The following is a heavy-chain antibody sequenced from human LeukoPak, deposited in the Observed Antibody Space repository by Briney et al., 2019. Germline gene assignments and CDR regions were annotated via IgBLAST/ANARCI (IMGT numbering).Heavy chain of an antibody. CDR1: GFSLSTSGVG. D-gene: IGHD5-18*01. CDR3: AQGSGYSYGLNYFDY. V-gene: IGHV2-5*02. Sequence: SGPTLVKPTQTLTLTCTFSGFSLSTSGVGVGWIRQPPGKAQKWLALIYWDDDKRYSPSLKSRLTITKDTSKNQVVLTMTNMDPVDTATYYCAQGSGYSYGLNYFDYWGQGTLVTVSS. J-gene: IGHJ4*02. CDR2: IYWDDDK.